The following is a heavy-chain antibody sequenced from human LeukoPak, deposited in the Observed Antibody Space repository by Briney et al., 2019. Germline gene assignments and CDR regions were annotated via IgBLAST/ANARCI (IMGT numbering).Heavy chain of an antibody. J-gene: IGHJ4*02. CDR2: INPNSGGT. D-gene: IGHD3-22*01. Sequence: ASVKVSCKASGGTFSSYAISWVRQAPGQGLEWMGWINPNSGGTNYAQKFQGRVTMTRDTSISTAYMELSRLRSDDTAVYYCARSIVVITKGLDYWGQGTLVTVSS. CDR3: ARSIVVITKGLDY. CDR1: GGTFSSYA. V-gene: IGHV1-2*02.